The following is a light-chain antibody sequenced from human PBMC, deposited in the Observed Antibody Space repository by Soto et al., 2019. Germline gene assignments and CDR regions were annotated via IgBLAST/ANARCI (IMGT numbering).Light chain of an antibody. CDR3: SSYTSSSTLYV. Sequence: QSALTQPASVSGSPGQSITISRTGTSSDVGGYNYVSWYQQHPGKAPKLMIYDVSNRPSGVSNRFSGSKSGNTASLTISGLQAEDEADYYCSSYTSSSTLYVFGTGTSSPS. V-gene: IGLV2-14*01. J-gene: IGLJ1*01. CDR1: SSDVGGYNY. CDR2: DVS.